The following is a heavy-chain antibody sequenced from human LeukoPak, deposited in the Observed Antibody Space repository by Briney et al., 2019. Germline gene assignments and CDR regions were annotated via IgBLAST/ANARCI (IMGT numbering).Heavy chain of an antibody. Sequence: SETLSLTCTVSGGSISSYYWSWIRQPAGKGLEWIGRIYTSGSTNYNPSLKSRVTMSVDTSKNQLSLKLSSVTAADTAVYYCARVMADYGDYYFDYWGQGTLVTVSS. V-gene: IGHV4-4*07. CDR1: GGSISSYY. D-gene: IGHD4-17*01. J-gene: IGHJ4*02. CDR2: IYTSGST. CDR3: ARVMADYGDYYFDY.